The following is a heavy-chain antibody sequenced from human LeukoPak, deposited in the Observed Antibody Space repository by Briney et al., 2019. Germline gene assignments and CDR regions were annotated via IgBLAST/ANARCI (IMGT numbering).Heavy chain of an antibody. Sequence: SEALSLTCAVYGGSFSGYCWSWIRQPPGKGLEWIGEINHSGSTNYNPSLKSRVTISVDTSKNQFSLKLSSVTAADTAVYYCARGSRRITMVRGVPYGMDVWGQGTTVTVSS. D-gene: IGHD3-10*01. CDR2: INHSGST. CDR1: GGSFSGYC. CDR3: ARGSRRITMVRGVPYGMDV. J-gene: IGHJ6*02. V-gene: IGHV4-34*01.